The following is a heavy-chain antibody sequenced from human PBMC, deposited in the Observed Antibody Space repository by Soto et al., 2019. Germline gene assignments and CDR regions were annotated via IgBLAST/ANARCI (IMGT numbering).Heavy chain of an antibody. J-gene: IGHJ4*02. CDR2: MNPNSGNT. D-gene: IGHD2-21*02. Sequence: ASVKVSCKASGYTFTSYDINWVRQATGQGLEWMGWMNPNSGNTGYAQKFQGRVTMTRNTSISTAYMELSSLRSDYTAFYYCARGGHIAVVTASFDYWGQGTLVTVSS. CDR1: GYTFTSYD. CDR3: ARGGHIAVVTASFDY. V-gene: IGHV1-8*01.